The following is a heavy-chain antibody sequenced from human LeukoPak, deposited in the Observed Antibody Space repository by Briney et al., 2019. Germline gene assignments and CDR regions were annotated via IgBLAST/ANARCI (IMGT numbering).Heavy chain of an antibody. D-gene: IGHD2-2*01. Sequence: PGGSLRLSCAASGFTFSDDYMDWVRQAPGEGLEWVARIRKKSNGYNTQYAASVKGRFIISREDSRNSLYLQMNSLKTEDTAVYYCARVGVVVPAGMDIWGQGTMVTVSS. V-gene: IGHV3-72*01. CDR3: ARVGVVVPAGMDI. J-gene: IGHJ3*02. CDR1: GFTFSDDY. CDR2: IRKKSNGYNT.